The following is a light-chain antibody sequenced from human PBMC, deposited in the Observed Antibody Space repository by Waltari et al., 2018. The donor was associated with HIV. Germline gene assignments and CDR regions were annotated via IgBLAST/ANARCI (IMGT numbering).Light chain of an antibody. CDR2: GAS. CDR3: QQYGSSRWT. Sequence: EIVLTQSPGTLSLSPGERATLSCRASQSVSSSYLAWYQQNRGQAPRLLIYGASSRAPGIPDRFRGSGSGTDFTLTISRLEPEDFAVYYCQQYGSSRWTFGQGTKVEIK. V-gene: IGKV3-20*01. J-gene: IGKJ1*01. CDR1: QSVSSSY.